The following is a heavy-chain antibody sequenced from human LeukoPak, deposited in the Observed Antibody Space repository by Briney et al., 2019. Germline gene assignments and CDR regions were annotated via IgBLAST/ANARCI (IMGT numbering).Heavy chain of an antibody. CDR3: ARVRGSTVVTPFDY. CDR1: GLTFSTYW. V-gene: IGHV3-7*01. Sequence: GGSLRLSCAASGLTFSTYWMSWVRQAPGKGLEWVANINQDGSHKYYVDSVKGRFTISRDNAKNSLYLQMNSLRAEDTAVYYCARVRGSTVVTPFDYWGQGTLVTVSP. D-gene: IGHD4-23*01. CDR2: INQDGSHK. J-gene: IGHJ4*02.